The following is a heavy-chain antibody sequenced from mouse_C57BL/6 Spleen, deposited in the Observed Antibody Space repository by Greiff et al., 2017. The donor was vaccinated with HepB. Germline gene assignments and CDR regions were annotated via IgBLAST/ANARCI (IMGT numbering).Heavy chain of an antibody. D-gene: IGHD4-1*01. V-gene: IGHV5-4*01. Sequence: DVMLVESGGGLVKPGGSLKLSCAASGFTFSSYAMSWVRQTPEKRLEWVATISDGGSYTYYPDNVKGRFTISRDNAKNNLYLQMSHLKSEDTAMYYCARDGRGGAVYWYFDVWGTGTTVTVSS. CDR1: GFTFSSYA. CDR3: ARDGRGGAVYWYFDV. CDR2: ISDGGSYT. J-gene: IGHJ1*03.